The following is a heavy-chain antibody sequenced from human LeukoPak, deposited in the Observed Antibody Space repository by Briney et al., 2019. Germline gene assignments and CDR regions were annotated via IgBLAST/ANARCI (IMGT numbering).Heavy chain of an antibody. CDR1: GFAFSDYY. D-gene: IGHD3-10*01. V-gene: IGHV3-11*04. J-gene: IGHJ6*02. CDR3: ARTPLGVRADYYYGMDV. Sequence: PGGSLRLSCAASGFAFSDYYMNWIRQAPGKGLEWVSYISSSSSTIYYADSVKGRFTISRDNSKNTLYLQMNSLRAEDTAVYYCARTPLGVRADYYYGMDVWGQGTTVTVSS. CDR2: ISSSSSTI.